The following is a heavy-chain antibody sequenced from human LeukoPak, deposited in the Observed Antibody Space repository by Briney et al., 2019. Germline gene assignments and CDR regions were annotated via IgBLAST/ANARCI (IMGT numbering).Heavy chain of an antibody. CDR2: IKPDGSET. J-gene: IGHJ4*02. CDR1: GFMFTTYW. D-gene: IGHD6-13*01. V-gene: IGHV3-7*01. Sequence: GGSLSLSCAPSGFMFTTYWMTWVRQAPGKGPEWVAYIKPDGSETYYVDSVKGRFTISRDNTKNLLYLQMNSLRGEDAAVYYCGGFGYEAAVDLWGQGTLVTVSS. CDR3: GGFGYEAAVDL.